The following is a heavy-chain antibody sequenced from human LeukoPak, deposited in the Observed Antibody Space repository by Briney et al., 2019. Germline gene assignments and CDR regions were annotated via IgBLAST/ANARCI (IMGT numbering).Heavy chain of an antibody. Sequence: PGRSLRLSCAAPGFTFDDYAMHWVRQAPGKGLEWVSGISWNSGSIGYADSVKGRFTISRDNAKNSLYLQMNSLRAEDTALYYCAKAKTGIAVAGTPTDYFDYWGQGTLVTVSS. D-gene: IGHD6-19*01. J-gene: IGHJ4*02. CDR2: ISWNSGSI. CDR1: GFTFDDYA. V-gene: IGHV3-9*01. CDR3: AKAKTGIAVAGTPTDYFDY.